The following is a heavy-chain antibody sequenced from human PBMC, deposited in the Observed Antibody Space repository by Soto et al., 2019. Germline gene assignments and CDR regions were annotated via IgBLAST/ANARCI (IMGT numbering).Heavy chain of an antibody. CDR1: GFTFSSYA. D-gene: IGHD4-4*01. Sequence: QVQLVESGGGVVQPGRSLRLSCAASGFTFSSYAMHWVRQAPGKGLEWVAVISYDGSNKYYADSVKGRFTISRDNSKNTLYLQMKSLRAEDTAVYYCARPLWRNDYSWGYFGLWGRGTLVPVSS. CDR3: ARPLWRNDYSWGYFGL. V-gene: IGHV3-30-3*01. CDR2: ISYDGSNK. J-gene: IGHJ2*01.